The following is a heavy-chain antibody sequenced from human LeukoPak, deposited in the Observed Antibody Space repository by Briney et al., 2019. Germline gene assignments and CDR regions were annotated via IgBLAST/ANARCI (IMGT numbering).Heavy chain of an antibody. J-gene: IGHJ4*02. CDR1: GYTFTSYD. D-gene: IGHD3-16*01. CDR2: MNPNSGNT. V-gene: IGHV1-8*01. Sequence: ASVKVSCKASGYTFTSYDINWVRQATGQGLEWMGWMNPNSGNTGYAQKFQGRVTMTRNTSISTAYMELSSLRSEDTAVYYCARVPTHDYVWGSYRTGFDYWGQGTLVTVSS. CDR3: ARVPTHDYVWGSYRTGFDY.